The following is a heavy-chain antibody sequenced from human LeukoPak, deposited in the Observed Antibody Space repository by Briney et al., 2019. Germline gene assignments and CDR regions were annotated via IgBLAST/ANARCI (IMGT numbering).Heavy chain of an antibody. CDR1: GYTFTGYY. J-gene: IGHJ6*03. D-gene: IGHD5-12*01. CDR3: AADRKTSYIVATIDYYYMDV. CDR2: IVVGSGNT. Sequence: SVKVSCKASGYTFTGYYMHWVRQARGQRLEWIGWIVVGSGNTNYAQKFQERVTITRDMSTSTAYMELSSLRSEDTAVYYCAADRKTSYIVATIDYYYMDVWGKGTTVTVSS. V-gene: IGHV1-58*02.